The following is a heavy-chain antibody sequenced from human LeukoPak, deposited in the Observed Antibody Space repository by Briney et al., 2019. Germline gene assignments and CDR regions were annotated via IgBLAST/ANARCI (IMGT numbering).Heavy chain of an antibody. J-gene: IGHJ3*02. CDR3: AKDCAVVVVTGAFDI. D-gene: IGHD2-21*02. CDR2: ISGSGGST. Sequence: GGSLRLSCAASGFTFSSYAMSWVRQAPGKGLEWVSAISGSGGSTYYADSVKGRFTISRDNSKNTLYLQMNSLRAEDTAAYYCAKDCAVVVVTGAFDIWGQGTMVTVSS. V-gene: IGHV3-23*01. CDR1: GFTFSSYA.